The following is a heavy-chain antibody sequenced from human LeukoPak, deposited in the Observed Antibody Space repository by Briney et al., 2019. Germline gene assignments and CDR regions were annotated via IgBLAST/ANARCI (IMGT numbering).Heavy chain of an antibody. D-gene: IGHD4-17*01. Sequence: PSETLSLTCTVSGGSITRYYWTWIRQPPGKGLEWIGYIFSNGTTNYNPSLKSRVAISLDTSKRQFSLRLTSVTAADTAVYYCARNPIADHGDYAPLYWYFDLWGRGTLVTVSS. V-gene: IGHV4-59*01. CDR2: IFSNGTT. CDR1: GGSITRYY. J-gene: IGHJ2*01. CDR3: ARNPIADHGDYAPLYWYFDL.